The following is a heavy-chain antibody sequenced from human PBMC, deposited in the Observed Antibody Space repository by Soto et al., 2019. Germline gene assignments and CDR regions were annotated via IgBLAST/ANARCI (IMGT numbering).Heavy chain of an antibody. CDR3: AKVLVTASYSLDF. D-gene: IGHD2-21*02. V-gene: IGHV3-21*04. J-gene: IGHJ6*02. CDR1: GFTFSTYS. CDR2: ITTSSSFR. Sequence: GGSLRLSCAASGFTFSTYSMNWVRQAPGKGLEWVADITTSSSFRFYADSVKGRFTISRDDAKNSLYLQMNSLRAEDTALYYCAKVLVTASYSLDFWGQGTTVTVSS.